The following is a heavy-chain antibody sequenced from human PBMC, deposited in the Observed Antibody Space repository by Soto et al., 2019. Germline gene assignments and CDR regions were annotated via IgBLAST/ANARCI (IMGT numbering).Heavy chain of an antibody. D-gene: IGHD3-3*01. J-gene: IGHJ6*02. V-gene: IGHV3-33*06. CDR3: AKMGAYYDFWSGYGDV. CDR1: AFTFSNYG. Sequence: GGSLRLSCAASAFTFSNYGMHWVRQAPGRGLEWVAAIKSDGSKKYYTDSVKGRFTISRDNSKNTLYLQMNSLRAEDTAVYYCAKMGAYYDFWSGYGDVWGQGTTVTVSS. CDR2: IKSDGSKK.